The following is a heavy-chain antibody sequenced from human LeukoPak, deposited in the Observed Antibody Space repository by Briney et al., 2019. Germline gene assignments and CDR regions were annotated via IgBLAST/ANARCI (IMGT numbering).Heavy chain of an antibody. CDR1: GFTFSSYA. CDR3: AKDHSGSYLYYYYYYGMDV. D-gene: IGHD1-26*01. CDR2: ISYDGSNK. J-gene: IGHJ6*02. V-gene: IGHV3-30*04. Sequence: GGSLRLSCAASGFTFSSYAMHWVRQAPGKGLKWAPVISYDGSNKYYADSVKGRFTISRDNSKNTLYLQMNSLRAEDTAVYYCAKDHSGSYLYYYYYYGMDVWGQGTTVTVSS.